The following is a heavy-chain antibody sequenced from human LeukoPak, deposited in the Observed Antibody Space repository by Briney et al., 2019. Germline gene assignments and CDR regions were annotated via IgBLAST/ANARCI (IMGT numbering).Heavy chain of an antibody. J-gene: IGHJ4*02. D-gene: IGHD2-15*01. Sequence: PGGSLRLSCAASGFTFSSYAMSWVRQAPGKRLEWVSAISGSGGSTYYADSVKGRFTISRDNSKNTLYLQMNSLRAEDTAVYYCAKDLSHQGSFDYWGQGNLVTVSS. CDR3: AKDLSHQGSFDY. CDR2: ISGSGGST. V-gene: IGHV3-23*01. CDR1: GFTFSSYA.